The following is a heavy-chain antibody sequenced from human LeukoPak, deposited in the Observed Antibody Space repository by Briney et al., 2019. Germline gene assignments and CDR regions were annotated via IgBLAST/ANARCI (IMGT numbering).Heavy chain of an antibody. V-gene: IGHV4-34*01. CDR3: ARAPRFCSGGSCYSLFVAFDI. CDR1: GGSFSGFY. D-gene: IGHD2-15*01. Sequence: SETLSLTCAVYGGSFSGFYWSRIRQPPGKGLEWIGEINHSGSTDYNPSLKSRVTISVDTSKNQFSLKLSSVTAADTAVYYCARAPRFCSGGSCYSLFVAFDIWGQGTMVTVSS. CDR2: INHSGST. J-gene: IGHJ3*02.